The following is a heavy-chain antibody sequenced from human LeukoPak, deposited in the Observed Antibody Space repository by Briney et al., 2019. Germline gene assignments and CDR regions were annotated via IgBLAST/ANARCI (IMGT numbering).Heavy chain of an antibody. CDR2: ISGGGDFI. Sequence: GGSLRLSCAASGFTFSNYAVNWVRQAPGKGLEWVSAISGGGDFIYYAESVKGRFTISRDNSKSTVYLQMNSLRAEDTAIYYCAKAAGSSLSRARFDYWGPGTLVTVSS. CDR1: GFTFSNYA. J-gene: IGHJ4*02. CDR3: AKAAGSSLSRARFDY. D-gene: IGHD6-6*01. V-gene: IGHV3-23*01.